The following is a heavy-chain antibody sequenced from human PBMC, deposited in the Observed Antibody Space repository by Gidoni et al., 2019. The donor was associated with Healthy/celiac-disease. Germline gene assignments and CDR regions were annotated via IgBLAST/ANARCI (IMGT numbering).Heavy chain of an antibody. CDR3: AREDSSSPGGFDP. J-gene: IGHJ5*02. CDR2: IYYSGST. V-gene: IGHV4-59*01. Sequence: QVQLQEPGPGLVKPSETLSLTCTVSRGSISSYYWSWIRQPPGKGLEWIGYIYYSGSTNYNPALKSRVTISVDPTKNQFSLKLSSVTAAGTAVYYCAREDSSSPGGFDPWGQGTLVTVSS. CDR1: RGSISSYY. D-gene: IGHD6-13*01.